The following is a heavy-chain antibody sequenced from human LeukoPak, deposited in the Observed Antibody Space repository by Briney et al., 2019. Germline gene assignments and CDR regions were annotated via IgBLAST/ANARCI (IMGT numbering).Heavy chain of an antibody. CDR2: IIPIFGTA. Sequence: ASVKVSCKASGGTFSSYAISWVRQAPGQGLEWMGGIIPIFGTANYAQKFQGRVTITTDESTSTAYMELSSLRSEDTAVYYCARGRVLYDSSGYYYSLLDYWGQGTLATVSS. CDR3: ARGRVLYDSSGYYYSLLDY. V-gene: IGHV1-69*05. J-gene: IGHJ4*02. D-gene: IGHD3-22*01. CDR1: GGTFSSYA.